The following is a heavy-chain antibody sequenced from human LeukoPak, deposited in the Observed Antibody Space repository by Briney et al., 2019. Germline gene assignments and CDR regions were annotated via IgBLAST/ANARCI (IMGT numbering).Heavy chain of an antibody. V-gene: IGHV3-53*01. D-gene: IGHD6-19*01. CDR1: GFTVSSNY. J-gene: IGHJ4*02. CDR3: ARDPGYSSGHDY. Sequence: GGSLRLSCAASGFTVSSNYMSWVRQAPGKGLEWVSVIYSGGSTYYADSVKGRFTISRDNSKNTLYLQMNSLRAEDTAVYYCARDPGYSSGHDYWGQGTLVTVSS. CDR2: IYSGGST.